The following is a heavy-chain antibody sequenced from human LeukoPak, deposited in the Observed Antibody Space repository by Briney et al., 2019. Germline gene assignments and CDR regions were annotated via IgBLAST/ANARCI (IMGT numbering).Heavy chain of an antibody. V-gene: IGHV4-38-2*02. CDR2: IYHSGST. CDR1: GYSISSGYY. CDR3: ARTFDY. Sequence: PLETLSLTCTVSGYSISSGYYWGWIRPPPGKGLEWIGSIYHSGSTYYNPSLKSRVTISVDTSKNQFSLKLSSVTAADTAVYYCARTFDYWGQGTLVTVSS. J-gene: IGHJ4*02.